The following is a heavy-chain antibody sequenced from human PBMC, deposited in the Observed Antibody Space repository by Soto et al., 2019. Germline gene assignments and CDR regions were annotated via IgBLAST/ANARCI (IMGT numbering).Heavy chain of an antibody. V-gene: IGHV3-53*01. CDR2: IYSGGST. J-gene: IGHJ6*02. CDR1: GFTVSSNY. Sequence: GGSLRLSCAASGFTVSSNYMSWVRQSPGKGLEWVSVIYSGGSTYYADSVKGRFTISRDNSKNTLYLQMNSLRAEDTAVYYCARDGGDPRAGYGSGRAMDVWGQGTTVTVSS. CDR3: ARDGGDPRAGYGSGRAMDV. D-gene: IGHD3-10*01.